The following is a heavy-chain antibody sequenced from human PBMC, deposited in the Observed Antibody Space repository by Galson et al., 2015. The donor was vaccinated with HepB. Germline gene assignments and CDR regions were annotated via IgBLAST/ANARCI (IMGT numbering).Heavy chain of an antibody. CDR3: AKAIDWGSSTFDY. CDR1: GFTFANYA. J-gene: IGHJ4*02. CDR2: IKRSVDFI. D-gene: IGHD6-6*01. V-gene: IGHV3-23*05. Sequence: SLRLSCAASGFTFANYAMAWVRQAPGQGLEWVSIIKRSVDFIEYADSVKGRFTIARDNSKNTLFLQMNSLRVEDTAMYYCAKAIDWGSSTFDYWGQGALVTVSS.